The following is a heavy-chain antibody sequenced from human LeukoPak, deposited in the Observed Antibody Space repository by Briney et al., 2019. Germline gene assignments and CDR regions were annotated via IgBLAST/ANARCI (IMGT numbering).Heavy chain of an antibody. CDR1: GYTFTGYY. V-gene: IGHV1-2*02. CDR2: INPNSGGT. Sequence: ASVKVSCKASGYTFTGYYMHWVRQAPGQGLEWMGWINPNSGGTNYAQKFQGRVTMTRDTSISTAYMELSRLRSDDTAVYYCASSFGGDGYNSYAFDIWGQGTMVTVSS. D-gene: IGHD5-24*01. J-gene: IGHJ3*02. CDR3: ASSFGGDGYNSYAFDI.